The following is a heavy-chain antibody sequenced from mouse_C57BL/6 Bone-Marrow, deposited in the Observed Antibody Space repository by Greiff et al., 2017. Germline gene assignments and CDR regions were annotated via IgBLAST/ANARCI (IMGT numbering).Heavy chain of an antibody. V-gene: IGHV5-12*01. CDR3: ARQDGYPWFAY. D-gene: IGHD2-3*01. CDR1: GFTFSDYY. J-gene: IGHJ3*01. Sequence: EVQGVESGGGLVQPGGSLKLSCAASGFTFSDYYMYWVRQTPEKRLEWVAYISNGGGSTYYPDTVKGRFTISRDNAKNTLYLQMSRLKSEDTAMYYCARQDGYPWFAYWGQGTLVTVSA. CDR2: ISNGGGST.